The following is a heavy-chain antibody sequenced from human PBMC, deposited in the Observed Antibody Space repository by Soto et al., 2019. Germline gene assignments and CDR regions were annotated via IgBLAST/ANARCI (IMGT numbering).Heavy chain of an antibody. CDR2: IYYSGST. CDR1: GGCMSSSSYY. D-gene: IGHD2-15*01. V-gene: IGHV4-39*01. J-gene: IGHJ4*02. CDR3: ARLPYCAGGSCYSVPYYFDS. Sequence: SETLSLTCSVSGGCMSSSSYYWGWIRQPPGKGLEWIGSIYYSGSTYYNPSLKGRVTISIDTSKNQFSLKLSSVTAADTTVYYCARLPYCAGGSCYSVPYYFDSWGQGTLVTVSS.